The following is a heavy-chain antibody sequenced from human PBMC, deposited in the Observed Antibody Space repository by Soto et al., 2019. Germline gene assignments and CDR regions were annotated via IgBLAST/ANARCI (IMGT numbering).Heavy chain of an antibody. Sequence: GGSLRLSCAASGFSFSTYSMNWVRQAPGKGLEWVSSISSSGSYIYYADPVKGRFTISRDNDNNSLFLQMNSLRAEDTAVYYCAREAKALSGTYDPSFDSWGLGTLVTVSS. CDR3: AREAKALSGTYDPSFDS. CDR2: ISSSGSYI. CDR1: GFSFSTYS. J-gene: IGHJ4*02. V-gene: IGHV3-21*01. D-gene: IGHD1-26*01.